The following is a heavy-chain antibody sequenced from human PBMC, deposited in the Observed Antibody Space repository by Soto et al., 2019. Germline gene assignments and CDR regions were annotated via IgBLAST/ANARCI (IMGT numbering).Heavy chain of an antibody. CDR3: SSTDHLDLHSYLTQRSCDL. J-gene: IGHJ2*01. CDR2: IYHSGTT. V-gene: IGHV4-38-2*01. Sequence: TYSVSADFITRSYHWAWIRQPQGRGLEWVASIYHSGTTYYNPSLKSRVTISVDTSKNHFSLNLRSVTAADSAVYYCSSTDHLDLHSYLTQRSCDL. D-gene: IGHD3-3*01. CDR1: ADFITRSYH.